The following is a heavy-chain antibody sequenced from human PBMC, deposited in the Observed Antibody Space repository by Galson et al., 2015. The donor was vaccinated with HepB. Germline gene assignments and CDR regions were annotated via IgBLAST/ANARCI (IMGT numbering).Heavy chain of an antibody. CDR3: AKDRSSSWYQGYFDY. Sequence: SLRLSCAASGFTFNNYAMSWVRQTAGKGLEWVAALSISGDDAYYAGSVKGRFTISRDNSKNTLFLQMNSLRAEDTAVYYCAKDRSSSWYQGYFDYWGQGILVTVAS. J-gene: IGHJ4*02. CDR1: GFTFNNYA. CDR2: LSISGDDA. D-gene: IGHD6-13*01. V-gene: IGHV3-23*01.